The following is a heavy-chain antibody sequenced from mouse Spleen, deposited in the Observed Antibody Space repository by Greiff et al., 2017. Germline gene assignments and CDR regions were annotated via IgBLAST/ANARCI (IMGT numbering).Heavy chain of an antibody. CDR1: GFNIKDYY. J-gene: IGHJ3*01. V-gene: IGHV14-1*01. CDR3: TPRRPWFAY. CDR2: IDPEDGDT. Sequence: VQLQQPGAELVRPGASVKLSCTASGFNIKDYYMHWVKQRPEQGLEWIGRIDPEDGDTEYAPKFQGKATMTADTSSNTAYLQLSSLTSEDTAVYYCTPRRPWFAYWGQGTLVAVSA.